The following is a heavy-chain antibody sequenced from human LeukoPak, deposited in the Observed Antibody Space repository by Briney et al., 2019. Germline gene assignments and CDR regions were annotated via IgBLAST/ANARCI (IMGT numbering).Heavy chain of an antibody. V-gene: IGHV1-8*01. D-gene: IGHD3-10*01. CDR1: GYTFTNYD. CDR3: ARGSRSGDY. Sequence: ASVKVSCKTSGYTFTNYDINWVRQATGQGLEWMGWMNPNSGNTGYAQKFQGRVTMTRNISTSTAYMELSSLRSEDTAVYYCARGSRSGDYWGQETQVTVSS. CDR2: MNPNSGNT. J-gene: IGHJ4*02.